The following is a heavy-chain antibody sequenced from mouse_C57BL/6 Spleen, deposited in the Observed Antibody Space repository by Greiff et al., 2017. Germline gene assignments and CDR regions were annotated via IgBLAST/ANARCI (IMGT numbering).Heavy chain of an antibody. J-gene: IGHJ4*01. CDR2: VNPGGGGT. Sequence: QVQLQQSGAELVRPGTSVKVSCKASGYAFTNYLIEWVKQRPGQGLEWIGVVNPGGGGTNYNEKFKGKATLTADKSSSTAYMQLSSLTSEDSAVYFCARFGSSYAMDYWGQGASVTVSS. V-gene: IGHV1-54*01. D-gene: IGHD1-1*01. CDR3: ARFGSSYAMDY. CDR1: GYAFTNYL.